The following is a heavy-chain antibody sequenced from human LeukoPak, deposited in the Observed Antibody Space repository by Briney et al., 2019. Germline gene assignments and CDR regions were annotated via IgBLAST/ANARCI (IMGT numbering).Heavy chain of an antibody. CDR3: ARARDYGGNAIFFDY. CDR1: GFTFDDSG. D-gene: IGHD4-23*01. CDR2: ISWNGGST. J-gene: IGHJ4*02. V-gene: IGHV3-20*04. Sequence: GGSLRLSCAASGFTFDDSGMSWVRQVPGKGLEWVSGISWNGGSTDYADSVKDRFTVSRDNAKSSLLLQMNSLRAEDTALYYCARARDYGGNAIFFDYWGQGTLVTVSS.